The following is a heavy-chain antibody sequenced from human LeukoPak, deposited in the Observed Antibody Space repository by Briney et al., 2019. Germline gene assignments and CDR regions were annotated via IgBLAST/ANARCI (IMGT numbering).Heavy chain of an antibody. D-gene: IGHD6-19*01. CDR1: RFTFSSYD. CDR3: AKRSSGWYGNDDIDV. V-gene: IGHV3-23*01. J-gene: IGHJ6*03. Sequence: PGGSLSLSCAPSRFTFSSYDMSWVRQAPGKGLEWVSDISHTGGSTYYADSVKGRFHLPREHSKNTLYLQINSLRAEDTAVYYWAKRSSGWYGNDDIDVWGKGATLTVSS. CDR2: ISHTGGST.